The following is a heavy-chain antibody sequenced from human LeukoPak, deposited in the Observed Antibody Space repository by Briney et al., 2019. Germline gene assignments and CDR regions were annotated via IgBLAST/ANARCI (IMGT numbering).Heavy chain of an antibody. CDR2: ISAYNGNT. CDR1: GYTFTSYG. D-gene: IGHD1-26*01. Sequence: GASVKVSCKASGYTFTSYGISWVRQAPGQGLEWMGWISAYNGNTNYAQKLQGRVTMTTDTSTSTAYMELRSLRSDVTAVYYCARMETPAYSASYYWPQYSWGQGTLVTVSS. V-gene: IGHV1-18*01. CDR3: ARMETPAYSASYYWPQYS. J-gene: IGHJ4*02.